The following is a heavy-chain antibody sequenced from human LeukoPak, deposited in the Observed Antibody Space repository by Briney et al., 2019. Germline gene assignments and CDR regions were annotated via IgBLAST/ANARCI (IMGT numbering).Heavy chain of an antibody. V-gene: IGHV5-51*01. CDR1: GYTFTSYY. CDR3: ARGPDRFDY. CDR2: IYPGDSDT. Sequence: KVSCKASGYTFTSYYMHWVRQAPGQGLEWMGIIYPGDSDTRYSPSFQGQVTISADKSISTAYLQWSSLKASDTAMYYCARGPDRFDYWGQGTLVTVSS. J-gene: IGHJ4*02.